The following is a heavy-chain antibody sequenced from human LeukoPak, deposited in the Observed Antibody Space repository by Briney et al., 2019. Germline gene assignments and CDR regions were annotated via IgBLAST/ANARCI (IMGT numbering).Heavy chain of an antibody. J-gene: IGHJ4*02. D-gene: IGHD3-22*01. CDR1: GGSFSGYY. V-gene: IGHV4-34*01. CDR3: AGYYYDSSGYAFDY. CDR2: INHSGST. Sequence: SSETLSLTCAVCGGSFSGYYWSWIRQPPGKGLEWIGEINHSGSTNYNPSLKSRVTISVDTSKNQFSLKLSSVTAADTAVYYCAGYYYDSSGYAFDYWGQGTLVTVSS.